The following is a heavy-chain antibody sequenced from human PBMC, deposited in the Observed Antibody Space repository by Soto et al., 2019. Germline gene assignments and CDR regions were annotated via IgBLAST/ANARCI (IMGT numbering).Heavy chain of an antibody. Sequence: GGSLRLSCAASGFTFSSYGMHWVRQAPGKGLEWVAVIWYDGSNKYYADSVKGRFTISRDNSKNTLYLQMNSLGAEDTAVYYCARQYGSGSYYNFLNYYYYYGMDVWGQGTTVTVSS. J-gene: IGHJ6*02. CDR2: IWYDGSNK. V-gene: IGHV3-33*01. CDR1: GFTFSSYG. CDR3: ARQYGSGSYYNFLNYYYYYGMDV. D-gene: IGHD3-10*01.